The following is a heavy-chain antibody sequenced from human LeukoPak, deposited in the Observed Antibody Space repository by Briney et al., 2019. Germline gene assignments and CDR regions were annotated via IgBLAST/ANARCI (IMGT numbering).Heavy chain of an antibody. CDR1: GGSISSYY. CDR2: IYYSGST. D-gene: IGHD5-12*01. Sequence: SETLSLTCTVSGGSISSYYWSWIRQPPGKGLEWIGYIYYSGSTNYNPSLKSRVTISVDTSKNQFSLKLSSVTAADTAVYYCARGGRGYSGYFELETSKTMDVWGKGTTVTVSS. J-gene: IGHJ6*03. CDR3: ARGGRGYSGYFELETSKTMDV. V-gene: IGHV4-59*01.